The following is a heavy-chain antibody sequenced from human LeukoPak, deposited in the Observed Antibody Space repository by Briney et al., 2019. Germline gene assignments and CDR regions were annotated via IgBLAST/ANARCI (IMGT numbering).Heavy chain of an antibody. Sequence: GESLKISCKGSEYTFTSYWIGWVRQMPGKGLEWMGIIYPGDSDTRYSPSFRGQVTISVDRSINSAYLHWSSLKASDTAIYYCARRRDGTGSPLEYWGQGTLVTVSS. CDR2: IYPGDSDT. CDR3: ARRRDGTGSPLEY. V-gene: IGHV5-51*01. D-gene: IGHD2-8*02. J-gene: IGHJ4*02. CDR1: EYTFTSYW.